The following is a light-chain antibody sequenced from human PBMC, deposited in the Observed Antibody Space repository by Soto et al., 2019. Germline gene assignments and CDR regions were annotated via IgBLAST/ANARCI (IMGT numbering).Light chain of an antibody. CDR3: QSWT. CDR1: QSVSSSY. V-gene: IGKV3-20*01. CDR2: GAS. Sequence: IVLTQYPGTLSLSPGERATLSCRASQSVSSSYLAWYQQRPGQPPRLLIYGASIRAAGIPERFSGSGSGTDFTLTISRLEPEDFAMYYCQSWTFGPGTKVDIK. J-gene: IGKJ3*01.